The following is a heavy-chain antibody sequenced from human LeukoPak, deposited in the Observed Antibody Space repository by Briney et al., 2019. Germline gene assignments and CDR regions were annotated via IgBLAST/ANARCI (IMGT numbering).Heavy chain of an antibody. CDR2: IIPIFGIA. CDR1: GGTFSSYA. V-gene: IGHV1-69*04. CDR3: ARDYCSSTSCYGDY. Sequence: GASVKVSCKASGGTFSSYAISWVRQAPGQGLEWMGRIIPIFGIANYAQKFQGRVTITADKSTSTAYIELSSLRSEDTAVYYCARDYCSSTSCYGDYWGQGTLVTVSS. J-gene: IGHJ4*02. D-gene: IGHD2-2*01.